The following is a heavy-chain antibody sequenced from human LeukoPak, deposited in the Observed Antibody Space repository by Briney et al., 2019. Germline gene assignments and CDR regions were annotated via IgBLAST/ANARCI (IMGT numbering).Heavy chain of an antibody. CDR2: VIGSSGAT. V-gene: IGHV3-23*01. J-gene: IGHJ4*02. Sequence: LSGGSLRLSCAASGFSFTKYAMNRVRQAPGKGLEWVAVVIGSSGATDYADSVKGRFTISRDNSKNTLFLQMNSLRAEDTAIYYCAKGAYDFLEIAYFDYWGQGALVTVSS. D-gene: IGHD3-3*01. CDR1: GFSFTKYA. CDR3: AKGAYDFLEIAYFDY.